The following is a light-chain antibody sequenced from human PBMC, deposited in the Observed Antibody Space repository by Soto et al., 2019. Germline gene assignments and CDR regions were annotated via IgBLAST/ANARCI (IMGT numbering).Light chain of an antibody. CDR3: SSYTGSSTLPYV. Sequence: QSALTQPASVSGSPGQSITISCTGTSGDIGGYNYVSWYQQYPGKAPKLIIYDVTTRPSGVSNRFSASKSYNTASLTISGLQAEDEADYYCSSYTGSSTLPYVFGTGTKVTVL. CDR2: DVT. CDR1: SGDIGGYNY. V-gene: IGLV2-14*01. J-gene: IGLJ1*01.